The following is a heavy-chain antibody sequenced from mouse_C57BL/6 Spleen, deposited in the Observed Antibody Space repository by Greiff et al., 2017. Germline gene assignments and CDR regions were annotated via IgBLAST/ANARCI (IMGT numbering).Heavy chain of an antibody. J-gene: IGHJ2*01. V-gene: IGHV1-15*01. CDR2: IDPETGGT. CDR3: TRNYGSSYVLIY. CDR1: GYTFTDYE. D-gene: IGHD1-1*01. Sequence: QVQLQQSGAELVRPGASVTLSCKASGYTFTDYEMHWVKQTPVHGLEWIGAIDPETGGTAYNHKFKGKAILTADNSSSTAYMELRSLTSEDSAVYYCTRNYGSSYVLIYWGQGTTLTVSS.